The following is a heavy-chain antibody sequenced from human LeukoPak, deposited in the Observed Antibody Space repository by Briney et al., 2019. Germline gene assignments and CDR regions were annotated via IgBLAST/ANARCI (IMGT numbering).Heavy chain of an antibody. J-gene: IGHJ3*02. D-gene: IGHD3-9*01. Sequence: SETLSLTCTVSGGSISSYYWSWIRQPPGKGLEWIGYISYSGSSNYNPSLKSRVSISVDTSKNQFSLKLSSVTAADTAVYYCARGEDYDILTGYYAPQAFDIWGQGTMVTVSS. V-gene: IGHV4-59*08. CDR1: GGSISSYY. CDR3: ARGEDYDILTGYYAPQAFDI. CDR2: ISYSGSS.